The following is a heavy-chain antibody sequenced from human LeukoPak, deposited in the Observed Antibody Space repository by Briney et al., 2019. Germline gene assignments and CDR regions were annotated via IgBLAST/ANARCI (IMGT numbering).Heavy chain of an antibody. CDR1: GGSFSGYY. V-gene: IGHV4-34*01. Sequence: PSETLSLTCAVYGGSFSGYYWSWIRQPPGKGLEWIGEINHSGSTNYNPSLKSRVTISVDTSKNQFSLKLSSVTAADTAVYYGARGTYYFDYWGQGTLVTVSS. CDR2: INHSGST. CDR3: ARGTYYFDY. J-gene: IGHJ4*02.